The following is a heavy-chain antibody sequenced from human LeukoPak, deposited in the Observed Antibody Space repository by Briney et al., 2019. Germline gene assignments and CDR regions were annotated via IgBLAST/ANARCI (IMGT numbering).Heavy chain of an antibody. CDR3: ARDMIAARPNWFDP. V-gene: IGHV1-18*01. D-gene: IGHD6-6*01. Sequence: ASVKVSCKASGYSFTTHGISWVRQAPGQGLEWMGWISAYNGNTNYAQKLQGRVTMTTDTSTSTAYMELRSLRYDDTAVYYCARDMIAARPNWFDPWGQGTLVTVSS. J-gene: IGHJ5*02. CDR1: GYSFTTHG. CDR2: ISAYNGNT.